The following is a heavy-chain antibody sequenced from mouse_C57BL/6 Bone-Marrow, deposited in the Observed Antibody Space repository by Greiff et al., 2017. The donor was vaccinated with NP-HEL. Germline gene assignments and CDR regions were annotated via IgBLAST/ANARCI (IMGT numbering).Heavy chain of an antibody. CDR1: GYTFTSYW. V-gene: IGHV1-55*01. CDR3: ARGDNRGNYDYAMDY. D-gene: IGHD2-1*01. Sequence: QVQLQQPGAELVKPGASVKMSCKASGYTFTSYWITWVKQRPGQGLEWIGDIYPGSGSTNYNEKFKSKATLTVDTSSSTAYMQLSSLTSEDSAVYYCARGDNRGNYDYAMDYWGQGTSVTVSS. J-gene: IGHJ4*01. CDR2: IYPGSGST.